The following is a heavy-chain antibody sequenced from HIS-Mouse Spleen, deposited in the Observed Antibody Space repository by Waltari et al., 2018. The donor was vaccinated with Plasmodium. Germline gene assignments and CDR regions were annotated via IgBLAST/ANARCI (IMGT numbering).Heavy chain of an antibody. J-gene: IGHJ2*01. D-gene: IGHD6-13*01. Sequence: EVQLVESGGGLVQPGGSLRLSCAASGFTFSSYWWGWVRQAPGKGLEWVANIKQDGSEKDYVDSVNGRFTISRDNAKNSLYLQMNSLRAEDTAVYYCASSWYWYFDLWGRGTLVTVSS. CDR2: IKQDGSEK. CDR1: GFTFSSYW. CDR3: ASSWYWYFDL. V-gene: IGHV3-7*01.